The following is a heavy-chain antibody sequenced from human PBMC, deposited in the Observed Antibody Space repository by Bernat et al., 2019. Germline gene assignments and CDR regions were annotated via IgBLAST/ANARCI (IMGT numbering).Heavy chain of an antibody. V-gene: IGHV3-30*18. CDR2: ISYDGSNK. CDR1: GFTFSSYG. CDR3: AKDGENTVTTSYYYYMDV. D-gene: IGHD4-17*01. Sequence: QVQLVESGGGVVQPGRSLRLSCAASGFTFSSYGMHWVRQAPGKGLEWVAVISYDGSNKYYADSVKGRFTISRDNSKNTLYLQMNSLRAEDTAVYYCAKDGENTVTTSYYYYMDVWGKGTTVTVSS. J-gene: IGHJ6*03.